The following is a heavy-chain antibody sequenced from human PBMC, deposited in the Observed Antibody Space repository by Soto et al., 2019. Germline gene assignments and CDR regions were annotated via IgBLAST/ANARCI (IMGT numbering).Heavy chain of an antibody. CDR1: GFKFSSYD. V-gene: IGHV3-13*01. J-gene: IGHJ3*02. D-gene: IGHD2-15*01. CDR3: ARAGQGASCSGGSCYLGASDI. CDR2: IGTAGDT. Sequence: EVQLVESGGGLVQPGGSLRLSCEASGFKFSSYDMHWVRQATGKGLEWVSVIGTAGDTFYTGSVKGRFTISRENGKNSLYLQMNILRAGDTAVYYCARAGQGASCSGGSCYLGASDIWGQGTMVTVSS.